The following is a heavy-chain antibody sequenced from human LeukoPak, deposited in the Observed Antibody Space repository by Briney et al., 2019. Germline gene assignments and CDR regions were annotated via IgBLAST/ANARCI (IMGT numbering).Heavy chain of an antibody. D-gene: IGHD3-16*01. J-gene: IGHJ5*01. V-gene: IGHV3-30*02. CDR1: GFTFSSSD. CDR3: AKGYRNHLLILLDS. Sequence: PGGSLRLSCAASGFTFSSSDMHWVRQAPGKGLEWVAFIRYDGNNKYYADSVKGRLTITRDNSKNTLYLQMNSLRAADTAAYYCAKGYRNHLLILLDSWGQGTLVTVSS. CDR2: IRYDGNNK.